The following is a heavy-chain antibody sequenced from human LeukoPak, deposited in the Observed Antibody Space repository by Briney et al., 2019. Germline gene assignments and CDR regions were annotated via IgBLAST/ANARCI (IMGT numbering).Heavy chain of an antibody. CDR3: ASQSYARFDP. Sequence: GGSLRLSCAASGFTFSYFEMNWVRQAPGKGLELVSYISSSGSPKYYADSVKGRFTISRDNARNLLFLQLNSLRVEDTAVYYCASQSYARFDPWGQGTLVTVSS. D-gene: IGHD3-16*01. V-gene: IGHV3-48*03. J-gene: IGHJ5*02. CDR2: ISSSGSPK. CDR1: GFTFSYFE.